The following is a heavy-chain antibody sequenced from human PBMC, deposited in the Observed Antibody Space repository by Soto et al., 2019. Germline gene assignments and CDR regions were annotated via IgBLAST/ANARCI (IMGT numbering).Heavy chain of an antibody. D-gene: IGHD2-2*01. CDR1: GGSISSGGYY. CDR3: ARDSKRLSRYYYYGMDV. J-gene: IGHJ6*02. V-gene: IGHV4-31*03. CDR2: IYYSGST. Sequence: QVQLQESGPGLVKPSQTLSLTCTVSGGSISSGGYYWSWIRQHPGKGLEWIGYIYYSGSTYYNPSRKSRVTISVDPSKNQFSMKMRSVTAAATAVYYCARDSKRLSRYYYYGMDVWGQGTTVTVSS.